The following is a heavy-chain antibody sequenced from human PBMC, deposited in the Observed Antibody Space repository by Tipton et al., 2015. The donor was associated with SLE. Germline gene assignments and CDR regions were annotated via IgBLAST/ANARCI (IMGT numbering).Heavy chain of an antibody. Sequence: LRLSCAVSGYSLSSGYCWGWIRQPPGKGLELIGRIYHSGSTYNNPSLKSRVTISVDTSKNQFSLQLSFVTAADTAVYYCARGGIAAAGIDPWGQGTLVTVSS. V-gene: IGHV4-38-2*01. CDR1: GYSLSSGYC. CDR3: ARGGIAAAGIDP. CDR2: IYHSGST. J-gene: IGHJ5*02. D-gene: IGHD6-13*01.